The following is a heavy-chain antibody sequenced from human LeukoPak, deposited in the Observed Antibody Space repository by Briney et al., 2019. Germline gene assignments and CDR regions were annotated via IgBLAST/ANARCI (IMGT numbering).Heavy chain of an antibody. J-gene: IGHJ2*01. CDR3: AEHGLAYDLWSDPRPFDF. V-gene: IGHV4-39*01. CDR2: IYYSGST. Sequence: SETLSLTCTVSGGSISSSSYYWGWIRQPPGKGLEWIGSIYYSGSTYYNPSLKSRVTISVDTSKNQFSLKLSSVTAADTAVYYCAEHGLAYDLWSDPRPFDFWGRGTLVTVSS. CDR1: GGSISSSSYY. D-gene: IGHD3-3*01.